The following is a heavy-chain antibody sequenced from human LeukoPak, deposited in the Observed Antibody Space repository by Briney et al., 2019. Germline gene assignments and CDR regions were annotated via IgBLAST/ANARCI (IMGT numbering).Heavy chain of an antibody. D-gene: IGHD2-2*01. CDR3: ANLPVPAAISDY. J-gene: IGHJ4*02. CDR2: ISSSGSTI. CDR1: GFTFSSYE. V-gene: IGHV3-48*03. Sequence: GGSLRLSCAASGFTFSSYEMNWVRQAPGKGLEWVSYISSSGSTIYYADSVKGRFTISRDNAKNSLYLQMNSLRAEDTVVYYCANLPVPAAISDYWGEGTLVTVSS.